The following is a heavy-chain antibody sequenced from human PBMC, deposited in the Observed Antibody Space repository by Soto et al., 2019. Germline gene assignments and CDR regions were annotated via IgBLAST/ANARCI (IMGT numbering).Heavy chain of an antibody. D-gene: IGHD6-19*01. CDR3: ARDGPGIAVAGATIYYYYGMDV. J-gene: IGHJ6*02. CDR2: ISAYNGNT. CDR1: GYTFTSYG. V-gene: IGHV1-18*01. Sequence: ASVKVSCKASGYTFTSYGISWVRQAPGQGLEWMGWISAYNGNTNYAQKLQGRVTMTTDTSTSTAYMELRGLRSDDTAVYYCARDGPGIAVAGATIYYYYGMDVWGQGTTVTVSS.